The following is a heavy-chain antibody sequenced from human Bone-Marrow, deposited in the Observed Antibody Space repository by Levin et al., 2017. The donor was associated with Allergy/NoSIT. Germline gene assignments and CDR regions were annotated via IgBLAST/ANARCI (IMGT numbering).Heavy chain of an antibody. V-gene: IGHV3-23*01. CDR1: GFNFHAYG. CDR2: IRGSDDST. Sequence: GGSLRLSCAVSGFNFHAYGMTWVRQAPGKGLEWVSTIRGSDDSTYYRDSVKGRFIVSRDSSEDTLYLDMHSLRAEDTALYYCATFDYSSYGYYFNYWGQGTPVTVSS. D-gene: IGHD4-11*01. CDR3: ATFDYSSYGYYFNY. J-gene: IGHJ4*02.